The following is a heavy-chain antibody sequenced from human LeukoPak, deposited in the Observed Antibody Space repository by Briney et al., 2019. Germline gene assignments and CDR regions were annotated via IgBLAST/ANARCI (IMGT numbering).Heavy chain of an antibody. CDR3: AKGGGDERITIFGVVGGGDGYFDY. D-gene: IGHD3-3*01. CDR1: GFTFSSYG. Sequence: RAGGSLRLSCAASGFTFSSYGMHWVRQAPGKGLEWVAFIRYDGSNKYYADSVKGRFTISRDNSKNTLYLQMNSLRAEDTAVYYCAKGGGDERITIFGVVGGGDGYFDYWGQGTLVTVSS. V-gene: IGHV3-30*02. J-gene: IGHJ4*02. CDR2: IRYDGSNK.